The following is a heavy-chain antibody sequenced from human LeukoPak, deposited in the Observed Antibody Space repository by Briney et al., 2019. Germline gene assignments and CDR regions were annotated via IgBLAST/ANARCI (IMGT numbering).Heavy chain of an antibody. CDR3: ASVKFGPGNYYMDV. J-gene: IGHJ6*03. D-gene: IGHD3-10*01. CDR1: GFTFDDYG. CDR2: INWNGGST. Sequence: GGSLRLSCAASGFTFDDYGMSWVRQAPGKGLEWVSGINWNGGSTGYADSVKGRFTISRDNAKNSLYLQMNSLRAEDTALYYCASVKFGPGNYYMDVWGKGTTVTVSS. V-gene: IGHV3-20*04.